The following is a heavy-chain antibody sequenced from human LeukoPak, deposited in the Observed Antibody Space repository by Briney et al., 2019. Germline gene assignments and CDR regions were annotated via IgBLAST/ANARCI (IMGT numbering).Heavy chain of an antibody. D-gene: IGHD1-26*01. CDR1: GGSISSSSYY. Sequence: PSETLSLTCTVSGGSISSSSYYWGWIRQPPGKGLEWIGYIYYSGSTYYNPSLKSRVTISVDTSKNQFSLKLSSVTAADTAVYYCARNNPGAGGGFDYWGQGTLVTVSS. CDR3: ARNNPGAGGGFDY. V-gene: IGHV4-30-4*08. CDR2: IYYSGST. J-gene: IGHJ4*02.